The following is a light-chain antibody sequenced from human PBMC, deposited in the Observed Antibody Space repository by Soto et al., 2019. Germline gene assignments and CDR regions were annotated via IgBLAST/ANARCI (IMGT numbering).Light chain of an antibody. V-gene: IGLV2-8*01. Sequence: QSALTQPPSASGSPGQSVTISCTGTSSDVGTHGYVSWYQQHAGKAPKLVIYDVTKRPSGVPDRFSGSKSGNTASLTVSGLQAEDEAEYYSMSYAGGNRWVFGGGPKVNVL. J-gene: IGLJ3*02. CDR2: DVT. CDR1: SSDVGTHGY. CDR3: MSYAGGNRWV.